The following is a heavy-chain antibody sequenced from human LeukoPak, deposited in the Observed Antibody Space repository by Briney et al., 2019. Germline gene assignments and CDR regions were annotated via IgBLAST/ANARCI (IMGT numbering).Heavy chain of an antibody. CDR1: GFTFRSC. J-gene: IGHJ4*02. CDR3: ASALPADHFDF. D-gene: IGHD1-14*01. Sequence: GGSLRLSCTASGFTFRSCMSWVRQAPGKGLEWVANIKYYGGEKYYADSVRGRFTISRDNAKSSLYLQMNSLRAEDTAVYYCASALPADHFDFWGQGTLVTVSS. CDR2: IKYYGGEK. V-gene: IGHV3-7*01.